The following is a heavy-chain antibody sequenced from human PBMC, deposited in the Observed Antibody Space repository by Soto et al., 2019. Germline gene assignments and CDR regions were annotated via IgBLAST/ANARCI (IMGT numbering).Heavy chain of an antibody. V-gene: IGHV3-33*01. CDR3: ARDGSIRVVTTTHDPFHS. CDR1: GFRFSSFG. D-gene: IGHD2-21*02. Sequence: QVQLVESGGGVVQPGRSLRLSCAASGFRFSSFGMHWVRQAPGKGLEWVAVIWYDGSNEYYADSVKGRFTISRDNSKNTLFLQMNSLRAEDTALYYCARDGSIRVVTTTHDPFHSWGQGTMVTVSS. CDR2: IWYDGSNE. J-gene: IGHJ3*02.